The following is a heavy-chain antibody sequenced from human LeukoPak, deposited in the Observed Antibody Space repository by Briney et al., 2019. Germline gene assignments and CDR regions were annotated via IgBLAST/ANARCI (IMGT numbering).Heavy chain of an antibody. J-gene: IGHJ3*02. V-gene: IGHV3-23*01. D-gene: IGHD6-13*01. CDR1: GFTFSSYA. Sequence: LPGGSLRLSCAASGFTFSSYAMSWVRQAPGKGLEWVSVISGSGVSTYYADSVKGRFTISRDNSKNTLYLQMNSLRAEDTAVYYCARTPIAERAFDIWGQGTMVTVSS. CDR3: ARTPIAERAFDI. CDR2: ISGSGVST.